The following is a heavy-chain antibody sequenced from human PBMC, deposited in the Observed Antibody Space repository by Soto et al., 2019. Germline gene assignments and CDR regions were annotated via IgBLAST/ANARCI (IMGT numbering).Heavy chain of an antibody. CDR3: ERAPGGYCSGGSCRNNWFEP. V-gene: IGHV4-31*03. Sequence: QVQLQESGPGLVKPSQTLSLTCTVSGGSISSGGYYWSWIRQHPGKGLEWIGYIYYSGSTYYNPSRKSRVTISVDTSKNQFSLKLSSVTAADTAVYYCERAPGGYCSGGSCRNNWFEPWGQGTLVTVSS. CDR1: GGSISSGGYY. CDR2: IYYSGST. D-gene: IGHD2-15*01. J-gene: IGHJ5*02.